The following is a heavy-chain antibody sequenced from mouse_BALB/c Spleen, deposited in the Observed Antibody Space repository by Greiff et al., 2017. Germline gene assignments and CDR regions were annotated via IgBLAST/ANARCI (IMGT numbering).Heavy chain of an antibody. V-gene: IGHV3-6*02. CDR1: GYSITSGYY. CDR2: ISYDGSN. CDR3: ARTTATLYYAMDY. Sequence: DVQLQESGPGLVKPSQSLSLTCSVTGYSITSGYYWNWIRQFPGNKLEWMGYISYDGSNNYNPSLKNRISITRDTSKNQFFLKLNSVTTEDTATYYCARTTATLYYAMDYWGQGTSVTVSS. D-gene: IGHD1-2*01. J-gene: IGHJ4*01.